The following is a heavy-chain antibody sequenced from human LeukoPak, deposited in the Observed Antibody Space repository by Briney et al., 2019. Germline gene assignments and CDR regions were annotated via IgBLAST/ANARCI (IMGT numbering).Heavy chain of an antibody. D-gene: IGHD3-10*01. Sequence: SETLSLTCTVSGGSISSGGYYWSWIRQHPGKGLEWIGYIYYGGSTYYNPSLKSRVTISVDTSKNQFSLKLSSVTAADTAVYYCARDYYGSGSSNGNYYYYMDVWGKGTTVTVSS. CDR1: GGSISSGGYY. J-gene: IGHJ6*03. CDR2: IYYGGST. V-gene: IGHV4-31*03. CDR3: ARDYYGSGSSNGNYYYYMDV.